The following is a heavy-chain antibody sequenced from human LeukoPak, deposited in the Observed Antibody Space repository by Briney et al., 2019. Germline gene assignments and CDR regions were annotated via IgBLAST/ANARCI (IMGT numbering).Heavy chain of an antibody. J-gene: IGHJ4*02. V-gene: IGHV3-23*01. D-gene: IGHD1-14*01. CDR1: GFTFSSCV. CDR2: ISGRDGST. Sequence: GGSLRLSCAASGFTFSSCVMGWVRQAPGMGLEWVSAISGRDGSTIYADSVKGRFTISGDFSKNALYLQMNSLRADDTALYYCAKYRTTSGAALGYWGQGSLVTVSS. CDR3: AKYRTTSGAALGY.